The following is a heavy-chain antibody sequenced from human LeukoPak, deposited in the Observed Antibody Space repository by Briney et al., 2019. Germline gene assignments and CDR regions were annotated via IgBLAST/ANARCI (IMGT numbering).Heavy chain of an antibody. Sequence: GGSLRLSCAASGFTFSRHWMRWVPQAPGKGLEWVAVISYDGSNKYYAESVKGRFTISRDNSKNTLYLQMNSMRAEDTAVYYCARGIATAATYGSNFEYWGQGTLVTVSS. CDR2: ISYDGSNK. D-gene: IGHD6-13*01. CDR1: GFTFSRHW. V-gene: IGHV3-30*01. CDR3: ARGIATAATYGSNFEY. J-gene: IGHJ4*02.